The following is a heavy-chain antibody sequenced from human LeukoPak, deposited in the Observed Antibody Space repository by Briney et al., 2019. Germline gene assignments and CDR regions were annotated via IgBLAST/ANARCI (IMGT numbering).Heavy chain of an antibody. Sequence: PSETLSLTCTVSGGSVSSGSYYWNWIRQPPGKGLEWIGYIYYSGSTNYNPSLKSRVTISVDTSKNQFSLKLSSVTAADTAVYYCASLSSYDFWVYYGMDVWGQGTTVTVSS. J-gene: IGHJ6*02. D-gene: IGHD3-3*01. CDR3: ASLSSYDFWVYYGMDV. CDR1: GGSVSSGSYY. V-gene: IGHV4-61*01. CDR2: IYYSGST.